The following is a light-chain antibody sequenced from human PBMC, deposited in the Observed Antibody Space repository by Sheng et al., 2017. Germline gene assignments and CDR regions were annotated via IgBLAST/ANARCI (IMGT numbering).Light chain of an antibody. CDR2: DVN. J-gene: IGLJ1*01. CDR1: SSDVGGYNH. Sequence: QSALTQPASVSGSPGQSITISCTGTSSDVGGYNHVSWYQQHPGEVPKLMIYDVNNRPSGVSDRFSGSKSGNTASLTISGLQPEDEADYYCSSYTTSRTLVFGTGTKVTVL. V-gene: IGLV2-14*03. CDR3: SSYTTSRTLV.